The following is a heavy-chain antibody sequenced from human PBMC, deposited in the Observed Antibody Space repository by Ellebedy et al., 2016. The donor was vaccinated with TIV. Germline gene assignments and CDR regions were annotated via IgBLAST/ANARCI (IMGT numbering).Heavy chain of an antibody. Sequence: GESLKISCSTSGFTFADYTMSWFRQAPGKGLEWVGFVRSRVYGGTRENAASLKDRFTISRDDSNSIAYLQMSSLKSEDTGVDYCARGATVVGAGYYFDDWGQGTLVTVSS. V-gene: IGHV3-49*03. CDR2: VRSRVYGGTR. CDR3: ARGATVVGAGYYFDD. CDR1: GFTFADYT. J-gene: IGHJ4*02. D-gene: IGHD2-15*01.